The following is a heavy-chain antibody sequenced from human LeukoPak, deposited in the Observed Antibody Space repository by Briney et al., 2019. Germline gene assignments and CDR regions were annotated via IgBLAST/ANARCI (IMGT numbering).Heavy chain of an antibody. Sequence: GGSLRLSCAASGFTFSNAWMSWVRQAPGEGLEWVAVISGGGSYTNYADSVKGRFTIFRDNSKNTLDLQMNSLRAEDTAVYYCAKYQIGDNVRSGFDIWGRGTTVTVSS. CDR3: AKYQIGDNVRSGFDI. CDR1: GFTFSNAW. V-gene: IGHV3-23*01. J-gene: IGHJ3*02. CDR2: ISGGGSYT. D-gene: IGHD3-22*01.